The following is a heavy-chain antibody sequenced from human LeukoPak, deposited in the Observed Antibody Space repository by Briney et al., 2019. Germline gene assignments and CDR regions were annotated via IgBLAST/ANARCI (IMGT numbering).Heavy chain of an antibody. CDR1: GYTFTSYY. Sequence: ASVKVSCKASGYTFTSYYMHWVRQAPGQGLEWMGIINPSGGSTSYAQKFQGRVTMTRDTSTSTVYMELSSLRSEDTAVYYCARAIAVAGPRHSWFDPWGQGTLVTVSS. J-gene: IGHJ5*02. D-gene: IGHD6-19*01. CDR2: INPSGGST. CDR3: ARAIAVAGPRHSWFDP. V-gene: IGHV1-46*01.